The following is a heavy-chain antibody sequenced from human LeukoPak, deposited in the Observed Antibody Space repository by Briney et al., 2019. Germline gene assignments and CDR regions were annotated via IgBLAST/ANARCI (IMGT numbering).Heavy chain of an antibody. J-gene: IGHJ6*03. CDR3: ARERHDYYYMDV. D-gene: IGHD1-1*01. V-gene: IGHV3-66*02. CDR2: IYSGGST. CDR1: GFTVSSYY. Sequence: GGSLRLSCAASGFTVSSYYMSWVRQAPGKGLEWVSVIYSGGSTYYADSVKGRFTISRDNSKNTLYLQMNNLRAEDTAVYYCARERHDYYYMDVWGKGTTITVSS.